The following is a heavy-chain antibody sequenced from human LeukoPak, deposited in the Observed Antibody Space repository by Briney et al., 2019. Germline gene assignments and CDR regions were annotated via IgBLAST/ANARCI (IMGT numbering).Heavy chain of an antibody. D-gene: IGHD3-9*01. V-gene: IGHV4-34*01. CDR1: GGSFSGYY. CDR2: INHSGST. CDR3: ARAYYDILTGPSYYFDY. J-gene: IGHJ4*02. Sequence: SETLSLTCAVYGGSFSGYYWSWIRQPPGKGLEWIGEINHSGSTNYNPSLKSRVTISVDTSKNQFSLKLSSVTAADTAVYYCARAYYDILTGPSYYFDYWGQGTLVTVSS.